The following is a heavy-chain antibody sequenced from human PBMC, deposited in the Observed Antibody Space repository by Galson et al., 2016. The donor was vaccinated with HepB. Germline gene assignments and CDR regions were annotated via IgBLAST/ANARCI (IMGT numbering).Heavy chain of an antibody. CDR2: VQYTGNT. CDR1: FDSIRSFY. V-gene: IGHV4-59*08. CDR3: ARHRGLRAERYYYYGLDV. D-gene: IGHD1-26*01. Sequence: SETLSLTCTVTFDSIRSFYWAWIRQVPGKGLEWIGYVQYTGNTNYNPSLKSRLTISADTSKNQFSLKLTFVTPADTAVYFCARHRGLRAERYYYYGLDVWGQGIPVTVSS. J-gene: IGHJ6*02.